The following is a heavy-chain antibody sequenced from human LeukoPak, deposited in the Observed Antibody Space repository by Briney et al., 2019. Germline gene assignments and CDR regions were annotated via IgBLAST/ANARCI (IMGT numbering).Heavy chain of an antibody. J-gene: IGHJ6*03. CDR2: ISYDGSNK. V-gene: IGHV3-30*01. CDR3: ARPRTGSSSWYYYYYMDV. D-gene: IGHD6-13*01. CDR1: GFTFSSYA. Sequence: GGSLRLSCAASGFTFSSYAMHWVRQAPGKGLEWVAVISYDGSNKYYADSVKGRSTISRDNSKNTLYLQMNSLRAEDTAVYYCARPRTGSSSWYYYYYMDVWGKGTTVTVSS.